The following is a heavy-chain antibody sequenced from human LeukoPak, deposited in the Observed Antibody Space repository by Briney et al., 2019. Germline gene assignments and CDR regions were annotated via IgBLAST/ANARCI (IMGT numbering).Heavy chain of an antibody. V-gene: IGHV1-8*02. CDR1: GYTFTNYD. CDR3: ARDYEPYYYDSSGYYYGY. CDR2: MNPNSGNT. Sequence: ASVKVSCKASGYTFTNYDINWVRQATGQGLEWMGWMNPNSGNTGYAQKLQGRVTMTTDTSTSTAYMELRSLRSDDTAVYYCARDYEPYYYDSSGYYYGYWGQGTLVTVSS. D-gene: IGHD3-22*01. J-gene: IGHJ4*02.